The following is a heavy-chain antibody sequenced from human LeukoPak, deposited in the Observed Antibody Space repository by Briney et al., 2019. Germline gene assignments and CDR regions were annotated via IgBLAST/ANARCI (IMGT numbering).Heavy chain of an antibody. Sequence: KPSETLSLTCAVYGGSFSGYYWGWIRQPPGKGLEWIGSIYYSGSTYYNPSLKSRVTISVDTSKNQFSLRLSSVTAADTAVYYCARQGVYYDILTGYSPGGYYFDYWGQGTLVTVSS. CDR2: IYYSGST. CDR3: ARQGVYYDILTGYSPGGYYFDY. J-gene: IGHJ4*02. V-gene: IGHV4-39*01. CDR1: GGSFSGYY. D-gene: IGHD3-9*01.